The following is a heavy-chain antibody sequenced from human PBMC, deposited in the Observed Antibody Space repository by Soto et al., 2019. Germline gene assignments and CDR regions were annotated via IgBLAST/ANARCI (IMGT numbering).Heavy chain of an antibody. CDR2: IYPGDSDT. Sequence: PGESLKIPCKGSGYSFTSYWIGWVRQMPGKGLERMGIIYPGDSDTRYSPSFQGQVTISADKSITTTYLQWSSLKASDTAIYYCARLFDTSGWYDYWGQGTLVTVSS. J-gene: IGHJ4*02. CDR3: ARLFDTSGWYDY. V-gene: IGHV5-51*01. D-gene: IGHD6-19*01. CDR1: GYSFTSYW.